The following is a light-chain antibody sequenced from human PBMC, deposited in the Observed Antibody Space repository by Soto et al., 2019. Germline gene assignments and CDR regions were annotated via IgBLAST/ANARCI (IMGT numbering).Light chain of an antibody. Sequence: IQMTQSPSPLSASVGDRVTITCRARQSISSWLSWYQQKPGKAPKLLIYKASSLESGVPSRFSGSGSGTEFTLTISSLQPEEFATDYCQQYNSYSFGQGTKVEIK. CDR1: QSISSW. CDR3: QQYNSYS. V-gene: IGKV1-5*03. J-gene: IGKJ1*01. CDR2: KAS.